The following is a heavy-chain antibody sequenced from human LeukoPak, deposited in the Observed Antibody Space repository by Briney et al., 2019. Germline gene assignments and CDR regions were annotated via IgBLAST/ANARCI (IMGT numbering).Heavy chain of an antibody. CDR3: VRDPDALDF. Sequence: GGSLRLSCAATGFTFSSYSMNWVRQAPGKGLEWVSYIRSSGSPIYYADSVRGRFTISRDNAKNSLYLQMNSLRDEDTAVYYCVRDPDALDFWGQGTPVTVSS. J-gene: IGHJ4*02. CDR2: IRSSGSPI. V-gene: IGHV3-48*02. CDR1: GFTFSSYS.